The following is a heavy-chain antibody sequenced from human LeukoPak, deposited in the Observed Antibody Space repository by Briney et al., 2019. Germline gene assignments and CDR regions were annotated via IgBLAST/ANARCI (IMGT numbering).Heavy chain of an antibody. CDR1: GFTFSNYG. Sequence: GGPLRLSCAASGFTFSNYGMSWVRQAPGKGLEWVSGISDSRGDTFYADSVKGRFTVSRDNPKNTLYLQMNSLRAEDTAVYYCAKDERQLDAFDIWGQGTMVTVSS. J-gene: IGHJ3*02. CDR2: ISDSRGDT. V-gene: IGHV3-23*01. CDR3: AKDERQLDAFDI. D-gene: IGHD6-13*01.